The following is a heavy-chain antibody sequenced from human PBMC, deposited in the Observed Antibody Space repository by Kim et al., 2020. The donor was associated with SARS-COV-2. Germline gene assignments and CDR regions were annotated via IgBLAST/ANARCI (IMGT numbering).Heavy chain of an antibody. CDR3: VREAWAQRGTDGFDY. CDR2: IRQDGREI. J-gene: IGHJ4*02. CDR1: GFTFSSFG. Sequence: GGSLRLACAASGFTFSSFGMRWVRQAPGKGLEWVADIRQDGREIKYVDSVKGRFTISRDNAKNSLYLQMNSLRVEDRAVYYCVREAWAQRGTDGFDYWGQGTLVTVSS. V-gene: IGHV3-7*01. D-gene: IGHD7-27*01.